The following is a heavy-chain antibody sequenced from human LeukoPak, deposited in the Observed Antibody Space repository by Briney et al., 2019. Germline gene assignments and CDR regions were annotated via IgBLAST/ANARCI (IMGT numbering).Heavy chain of an antibody. CDR1: GFTFSNYG. CDR3: ARVWRGNYYDY. CDR2: ISGTGGST. D-gene: IGHD1-1*01. J-gene: IGHJ4*02. Sequence: AGGSLRLSCAASGFTFSNYGMSWVRQAPGKGLEWISAISGTGGSTYYADSVKGRFTISRDNSKNTLYLQMNSLRAEDTAIYYCARVWRGNYYDYWGQGTLVTVSS. V-gene: IGHV3-23*01.